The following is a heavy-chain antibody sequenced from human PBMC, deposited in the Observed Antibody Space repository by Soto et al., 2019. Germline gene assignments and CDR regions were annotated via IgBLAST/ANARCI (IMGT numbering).Heavy chain of an antibody. V-gene: IGHV4-4*02. CDR2: IYHSGTT. CDR3: ARDAGSSGLPDAFDI. J-gene: IGHJ3*02. CDR1: GGSISTNNY. D-gene: IGHD3-10*01. Sequence: QVQLQESGPGLVKPSGTLSLTCAVSGGSISTNNYWSWVRQPPGKGLEWIGEIYHSGTTNYNPSLKSRVTISVDRSKKRFSLKLISVTAADTAVYYCARDAGSSGLPDAFDIWGQGTMVTVSS.